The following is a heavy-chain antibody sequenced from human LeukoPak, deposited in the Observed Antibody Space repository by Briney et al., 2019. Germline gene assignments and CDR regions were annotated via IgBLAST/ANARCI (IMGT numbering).Heavy chain of an antibody. D-gene: IGHD1-26*01. J-gene: IGHJ3*02. V-gene: IGHV3-30*18. Sequence: GGSLRLSCAASGFTFTNYGMHWGRQAPGKGLEWVAIISFDGRIEYYVDSVKGRFTISRDKSKNTLYLQMNSLRPEDTAVYYCAKERASMGADAFDIWGQGTMVTASS. CDR2: ISFDGRIE. CDR1: GFTFTNYG. CDR3: AKERASMGADAFDI.